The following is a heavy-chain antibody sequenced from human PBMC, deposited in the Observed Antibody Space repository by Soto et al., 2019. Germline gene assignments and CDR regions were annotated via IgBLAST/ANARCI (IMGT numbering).Heavy chain of an antibody. J-gene: IGHJ6*02. V-gene: IGHV3-23*01. D-gene: IGHD3-16*01. CDR3: AKRGEGNYYYAMDV. CDR1: GITFTRYA. Sequence: EVQLLESGGGLVQPGGSLRLSCAASGITFTRYAMSWVRQAPGKGLEWVSSISAGGGSTYYADSVKGRFTISRDTSANTLYLQMNSLRAEDTAVYFCAKRGEGNYYYAMDVWGQGTTVTVSS. CDR2: ISAGGGST.